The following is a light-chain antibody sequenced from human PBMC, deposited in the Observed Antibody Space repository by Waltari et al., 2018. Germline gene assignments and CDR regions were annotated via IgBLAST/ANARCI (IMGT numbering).Light chain of an antibody. Sequence: QSVLTQPPSASGTPGQRVTISCSGSISNLGTNYVYWYQQFPGTAPKLLIQGNNLRPSGFPDRFSCSKSGTSASLAISGLRSEDEADYYCASWDDSLSVGVFGGGTKLTVL. V-gene: IGLV1-47*01. CDR1: ISNLGTNY. CDR2: GNN. CDR3: ASWDDSLSVGV. J-gene: IGLJ3*02.